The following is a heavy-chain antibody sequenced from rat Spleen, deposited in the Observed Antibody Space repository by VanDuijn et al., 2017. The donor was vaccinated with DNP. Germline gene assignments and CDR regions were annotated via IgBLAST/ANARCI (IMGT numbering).Heavy chain of an antibody. CDR2: ISYDGSDT. V-gene: IGHV5-7*01. CDR3: VGRPPPTRGPFDY. CDR1: GFTFSDHY. D-gene: IGHD1-4*01. Sequence: EVQLAESGGGLVQPGRSLKLSCAASGFTFSDHYMAWVRQAPKKSLEWVATISYDGSDTYYRDSMKGRFTISRDNAKITLYLQMDRLRSWDTATYYCVGRPPPTRGPFDYWGQGVTVTVSS. J-gene: IGHJ2*01.